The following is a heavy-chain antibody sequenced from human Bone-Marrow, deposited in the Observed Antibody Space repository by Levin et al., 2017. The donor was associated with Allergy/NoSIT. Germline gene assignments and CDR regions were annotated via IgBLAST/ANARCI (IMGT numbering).Heavy chain of an antibody. Sequence: ASVKVSCKASGYTFTSYDINWVRQATGQGLEWMGWMNPNSGNTGYAQKFQGRVTMTRNTSISTAYMELSSLRSEDTAVYYCARSGITIFGVVMTVFDYWGQGTLVTVSS. V-gene: IGHV1-8*01. D-gene: IGHD3-3*01. CDR3: ARSGITIFGVVMTVFDY. J-gene: IGHJ4*02. CDR2: MNPNSGNT. CDR1: GYTFTSYD.